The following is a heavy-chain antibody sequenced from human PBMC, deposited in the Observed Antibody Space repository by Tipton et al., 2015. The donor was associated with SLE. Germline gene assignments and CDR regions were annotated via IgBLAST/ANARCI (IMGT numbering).Heavy chain of an antibody. CDR2: IHYSGTT. J-gene: IGHJ4*02. V-gene: IGHV4-59*11. Sequence: TLSLTCTVSGVSLSSHYWSWIRQSPGKGLEWIGYIHYSGTTNYKPSLRGRVTVSVDTSKNQFSLPLSSVTAADTAIYYCAKNKAVPENRGQGTLVTVSS. CDR1: GVSLSSHY. D-gene: IGHD1-14*01. CDR3: AKNKAVPEN.